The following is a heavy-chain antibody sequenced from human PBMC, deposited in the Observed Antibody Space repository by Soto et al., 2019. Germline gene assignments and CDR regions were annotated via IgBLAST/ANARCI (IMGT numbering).Heavy chain of an antibody. J-gene: IGHJ4*01. V-gene: IGHV1-46*01. Sequence: QVQLVQSGAGVKKPGASVKISCKASGYIISSYYIHWVRQAPGQGLEWMGIIDPSVGATTYAQKFQDRVTMTSDTSTRTVYMELSGLRVDDTAMYYCARKYYFDYWGQGTRVTVSS. CDR1: GYIISSYY. CDR2: IDPSVGAT. CDR3: ARKYYFDY.